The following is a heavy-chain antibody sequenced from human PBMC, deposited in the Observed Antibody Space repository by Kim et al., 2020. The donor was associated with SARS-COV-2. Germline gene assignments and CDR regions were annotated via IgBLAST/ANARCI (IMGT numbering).Heavy chain of an antibody. Sequence: SNPSLKSRVTISVDTSKNQFSLTLSSVTAADTAVYYCARQSSVTKGHFDYWGQGTLLTVSS. CDR3: ARQSSVTKGHFDY. D-gene: IGHD4-17*01. J-gene: IGHJ4*02. V-gene: IGHV4-39*01.